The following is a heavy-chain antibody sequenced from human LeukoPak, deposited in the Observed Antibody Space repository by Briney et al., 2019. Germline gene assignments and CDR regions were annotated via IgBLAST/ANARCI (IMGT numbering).Heavy chain of an antibody. CDR1: GGSISSYY. Sequence: SETLSLTCTVSGGSISSYYWSWIRQPPGKGLEWIGHIYGSGSTNYNPSLKSRVTLSVDTSENQFSLKLSSVTAADTAVYYCAREGTSGTRLNWFDPWGQGTLVTVSS. CDR2: IYGSGST. D-gene: IGHD1-1*01. V-gene: IGHV4-59*01. CDR3: AREGTSGTRLNWFDP. J-gene: IGHJ5*02.